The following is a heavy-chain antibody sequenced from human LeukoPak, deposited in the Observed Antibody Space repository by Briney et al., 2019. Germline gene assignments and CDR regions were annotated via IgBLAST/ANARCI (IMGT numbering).Heavy chain of an antibody. V-gene: IGHV1-69*13. CDR3: ARSADSSSGYYYYGMDV. D-gene: IGHD6-13*01. CDR1: GGTFSGYA. CDR2: IIPIFGTA. Sequence: SVKVSCKASGGTFSGYAITWVRQAPGQGLEWMGGIIPIFGTANYAQKFQGRVTITADESTSTAYMELSSLRSEDTAVYYCARSADSSSGYYYYGMDVWGKGATVTVSS. J-gene: IGHJ6*04.